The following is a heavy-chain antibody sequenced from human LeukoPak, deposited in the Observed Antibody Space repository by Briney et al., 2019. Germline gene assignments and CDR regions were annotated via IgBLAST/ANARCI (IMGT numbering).Heavy chain of an antibody. Sequence: SETLSLTCTVSGGSISSSYWTWIRQPAGRGLEWIGLISLSGSTNYNPSLKSRVTMSVDTSQNQFSLKLSSVTAADTAVYYCAGRYSGYADYWGQGTLVTVSS. CDR3: AGRYSGYADY. V-gene: IGHV4-4*07. D-gene: IGHD5-12*01. CDR2: ISLSGST. J-gene: IGHJ4*02. CDR1: GGSISSSY.